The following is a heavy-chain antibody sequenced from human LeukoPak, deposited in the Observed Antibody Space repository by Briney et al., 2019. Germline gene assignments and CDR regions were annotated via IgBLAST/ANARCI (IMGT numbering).Heavy chain of an antibody. CDR1: GGSFSGYY. V-gene: IGHV4-34*01. J-gene: IGHJ5*02. CDR2: INHSGST. CDR3: AGVAMITVDWFDP. Sequence: SETLSLTCAVYGGSFSGYYWSWIRQPPGKGLEWIGEINHSGSTNYNPSLKSRVTISVDTSKNQFSLKLSSVTAADTAVYYCAGVAMITVDWFDPWGQGTLVTVSS. D-gene: IGHD3-16*01.